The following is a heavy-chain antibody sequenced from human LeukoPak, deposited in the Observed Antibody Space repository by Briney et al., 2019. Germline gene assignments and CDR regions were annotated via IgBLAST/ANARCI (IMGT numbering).Heavy chain of an antibody. CDR1: GFTFSSYW. J-gene: IGHJ4*02. Sequence: SGGSLRLSCAASGFTFSSYWMSWVRQAPGKGLEWVANVKQDGSEKYYVDSVKGRFTISRDNAKNSLYLQMSSLRAEDTAVYYCARIGQRGTKYYFDYWGQGTLVTVSS. CDR2: VKQDGSEK. CDR3: ARIGQRGTKYYFDY. V-gene: IGHV3-7*01. D-gene: IGHD1-7*01.